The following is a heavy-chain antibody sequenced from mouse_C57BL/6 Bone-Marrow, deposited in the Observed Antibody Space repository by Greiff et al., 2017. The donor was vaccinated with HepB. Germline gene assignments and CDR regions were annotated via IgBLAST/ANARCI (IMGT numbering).Heavy chain of an antibody. CDR1: GYAFTNYL. CDR2: INPGSGGT. V-gene: IGHV1-54*01. Sequence: VKLQESGAELVRPGTSVKVSCKASGYAFTNYLIEWVKQRPGQGLEWIGVINPGSGGTNYNEKFKGKATLTADKSSSTAYMQLSSLTSEDSAVYFCARRFYYFDYWGQGTTLTVSS. CDR3: ARRFYYFDY. J-gene: IGHJ2*01.